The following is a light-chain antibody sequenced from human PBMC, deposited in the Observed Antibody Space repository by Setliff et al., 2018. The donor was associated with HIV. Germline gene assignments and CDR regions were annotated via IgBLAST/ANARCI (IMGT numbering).Light chain of an antibody. V-gene: IGLV2-14*01. CDR1: SSDVGGYNY. CDR3: TSYTSSYALV. Sequence: QSALTQPASVSGSPGQSITISCTGTSSDVGGYNYVSWYQQHPGKAPKRMIYEVSNRPSGVSNRFSGSKSGNTASLTISGLQAEDEADYHCTSYTSSYALVFGTGTKVTVL. CDR2: EVS. J-gene: IGLJ1*01.